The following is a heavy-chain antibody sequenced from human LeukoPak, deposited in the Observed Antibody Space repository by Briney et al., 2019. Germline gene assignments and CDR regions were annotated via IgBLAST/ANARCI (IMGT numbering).Heavy chain of an antibody. D-gene: IGHD1-14*01. V-gene: IGHV1-2*02. CDR2: INPNSGGT. CDR1: GYTFTDYY. Sequence: ASVKVSCKASGYTFTDYYIHWVRQAPGQGLEWMGWINPNSGGTNYTQKFQGRVTVTRDTSISTAYMELFRLTSDDTAVYYCARVLARYGNLDYWGQGILVTVSS. CDR3: ARVLARYGNLDY. J-gene: IGHJ4*02.